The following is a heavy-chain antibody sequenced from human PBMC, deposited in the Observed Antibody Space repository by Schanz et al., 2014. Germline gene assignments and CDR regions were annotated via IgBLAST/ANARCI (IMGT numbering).Heavy chain of an antibody. D-gene: IGHD3-22*01. V-gene: IGHV1-69*08. CDR1: GGPFSSDT. CDR2: IVPIAGIT. J-gene: IGHJ5*02. Sequence: QVHLVQSGAEVKKPGSSVKVSCKASGGPFSSDTFSWVRQAPGQGLEWMGKIVPIAGITNYAQRVQGRVTITADNSSDTAYMELSSLRSEDTAVYDCAREVGLYDRGWFDPWGQGTLVTVSS. CDR3: AREVGLYDRGWFDP.